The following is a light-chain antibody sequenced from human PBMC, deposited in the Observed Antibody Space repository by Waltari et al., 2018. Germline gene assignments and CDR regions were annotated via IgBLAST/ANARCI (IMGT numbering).Light chain of an antibody. CDR1: ALPNNH. J-gene: IGLJ2*01. V-gene: IGLV3-10*01. CDR2: EDN. Sequence: SYELTQPPSVSVSPGQTARITCSGDALPNNHGYWYQQKSGQAPVLVIYEDNKRRSGIPERFSGSSSGTMVTLTISGAQVEDEGDYYCYSTDRTGKQRVFGGGTKLTVL. CDR3: YSTDRTGKQRV.